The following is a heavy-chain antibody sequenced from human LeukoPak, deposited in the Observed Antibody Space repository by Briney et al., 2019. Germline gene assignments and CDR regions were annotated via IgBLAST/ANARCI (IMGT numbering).Heavy chain of an antibody. CDR3: AKVGEPETGY. CDR1: GFTFSSYA. Sequence: GRSLRLSCAASGFTFSSYAMHWVRQAPGEGLEWVAVISYDGSNKYYADSVKGRFTISRDNSKNTLYLQMNSLRAEDTAVYYCAKVGEPETGYWGQGTLVTVSS. V-gene: IGHV3-30-3*01. D-gene: IGHD3-10*01. CDR2: ISYDGSNK. J-gene: IGHJ4*02.